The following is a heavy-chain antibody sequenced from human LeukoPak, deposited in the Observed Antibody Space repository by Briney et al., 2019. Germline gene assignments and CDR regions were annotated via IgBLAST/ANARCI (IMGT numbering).Heavy chain of an antibody. V-gene: IGHV4-59*01. CDR3: ATSAAAGSGYYYGMDV. J-gene: IGHJ6*02. D-gene: IGHD6-13*01. CDR2: IYYSGST. Sequence: SETLSLTCTVSGGSISSYYWSWIRQPPGKGLEWIGYIYYSGSTNYNPSLKSRVTISVDTSKNRFSLKLSSVTAADTAVYYCATSAAAGSGYYYGMDVWGQGTTVTVSS. CDR1: GGSISSYY.